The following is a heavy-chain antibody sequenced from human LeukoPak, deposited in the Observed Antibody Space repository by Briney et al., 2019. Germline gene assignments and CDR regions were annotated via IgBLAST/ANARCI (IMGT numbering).Heavy chain of an antibody. Sequence: ASVKVSCKASGYTFTDYYIHWMRQAPGQGPEWMGWIYPKSGGTSSAQKFQGRVTLTRDTSISTTYMELTGLRSDDTAVYYCARIAGSGSLNWFDPWGQGTLVTVSS. V-gene: IGHV1-2*02. J-gene: IGHJ5*02. CDR3: ARIAGSGSLNWFDP. CDR2: IYPKSGGT. CDR1: GYTFTDYY. D-gene: IGHD3-10*01.